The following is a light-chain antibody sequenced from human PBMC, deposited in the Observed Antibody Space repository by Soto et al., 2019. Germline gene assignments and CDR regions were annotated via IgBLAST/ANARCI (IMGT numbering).Light chain of an antibody. J-gene: IGKJ1*01. V-gene: IGKV1-5*03. CDR1: QTISSW. CDR3: QHYNSYSEA. CDR2: KAS. Sequence: DIQITQSPSTLSGSLGDRVTLTCRASQTISSWLAWYQQKPGKAPKLLIYKASTLKSGVPSRFSGSGSGTEFTLTISSLQPDDFATYYCQHYNSYSEAFGQGTKVDTK.